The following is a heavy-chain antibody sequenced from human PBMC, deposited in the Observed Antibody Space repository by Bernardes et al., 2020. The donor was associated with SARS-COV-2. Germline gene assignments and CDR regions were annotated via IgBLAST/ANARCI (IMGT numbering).Heavy chain of an antibody. D-gene: IGHD1-1*01. CDR3: ARFSRTQRGY. V-gene: IGHV3-7*01. CDR2: INQDGSQK. Sequence: GGSLRLSRAASGFTFSTYWMSWVRQAPGKGLEWVANINQDGSQKAYVDSVEGRFTISRDNTKNSLYLQMNSLRAEDTAVYYCARFSRTQRGYWGQGTLVTVSS. CDR1: GFTFSTYW. J-gene: IGHJ4*02.